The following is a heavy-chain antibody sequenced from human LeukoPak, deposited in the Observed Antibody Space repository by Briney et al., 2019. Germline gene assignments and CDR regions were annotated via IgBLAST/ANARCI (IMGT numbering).Heavy chain of an antibody. CDR3: ASAGQEWFGELGFDS. CDR1: GFTFSNAW. D-gene: IGHD3-10*01. Sequence: PGGSLRLSCAASGFTFSNAWMSWVRKAPGKGLEWVANIKQDGSEKYYVASVKGRFTISRDNAKNSLYLQMNSLRAEDTAMYYCASAGQEWFGELGFDSWGQGTLVTVSS. V-gene: IGHV3-7*01. CDR2: IKQDGSEK. J-gene: IGHJ4*02.